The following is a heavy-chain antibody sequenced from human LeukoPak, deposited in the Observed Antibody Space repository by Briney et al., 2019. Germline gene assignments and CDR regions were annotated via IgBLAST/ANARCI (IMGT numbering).Heavy chain of an antibody. CDR2: IWYDGSNK. Sequence: GGSLRLSCAASGFTFSSYGMHWVRQAPGKGLEWVAVIWYDGSNKYYADSVKGRFTISRDNSKNTLYLQMNSLRAEDTAVYYCARDKQLVRLYPYYYYYYGMDVWGQGTTVTVSS. CDR1: GFTFSSYG. V-gene: IGHV3-33*01. CDR3: ARDKQLVRLYPYYYYYYGMDV. D-gene: IGHD6-13*01. J-gene: IGHJ6*02.